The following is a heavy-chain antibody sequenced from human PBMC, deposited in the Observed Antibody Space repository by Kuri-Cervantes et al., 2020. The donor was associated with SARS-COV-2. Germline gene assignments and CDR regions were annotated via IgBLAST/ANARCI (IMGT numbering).Heavy chain of an antibody. CDR2: IYHSGST. CDR3: ARQLMTTVTRGPYYFDY. CDR1: GYSISSGYY. V-gene: IGHV4-38-2*01. D-gene: IGHD4-17*01. J-gene: IGHJ4*02. Sequence: SQTLSLTCAVSGYSISSGYYWGWIRQPPGKGLEWIGSIYHSGSTYYNPSLKSRVTISVDTSKNQFSLKLSSVTAADTAVYYCARQLMTTVTRGPYYFDYWGQGTLVTVSS.